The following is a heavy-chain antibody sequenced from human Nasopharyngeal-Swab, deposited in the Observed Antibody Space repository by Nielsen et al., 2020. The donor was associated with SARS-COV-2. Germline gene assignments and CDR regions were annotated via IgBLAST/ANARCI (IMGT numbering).Heavy chain of an antibody. V-gene: IGHV4-39*01. CDR1: GGSISSSSYY. CDR2: IYYSGST. D-gene: IGHD3-16*01. CDR3: AAPWGSGTVAYFDY. J-gene: IGHJ4*02. Sequence: GSLRLSCTVSGGSISSSSYYWGWIRQPPGKGLEWIGSIYYSGSTYYSPSLKSRVTISVDTSKNQFSLKLSSVTAADTAVYYCAAPWGSGTVAYFDYWGQGTLVTVSS.